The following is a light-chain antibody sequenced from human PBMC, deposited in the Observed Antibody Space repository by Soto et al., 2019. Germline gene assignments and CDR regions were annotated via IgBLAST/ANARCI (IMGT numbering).Light chain of an antibody. V-gene: IGKV3-15*01. J-gene: IGKJ1*01. Sequence: EIVMTQSPATLSVSPGERATLSCRASQSVSSNLAWYQQKPGQAPRLLIYGASSRATGIPARFSGSGSGTEFTLTISSLQSEDFAVYYCQHPAQWTFGQGTKVEIK. CDR2: GAS. CDR1: QSVSSN. CDR3: QHPAQWT.